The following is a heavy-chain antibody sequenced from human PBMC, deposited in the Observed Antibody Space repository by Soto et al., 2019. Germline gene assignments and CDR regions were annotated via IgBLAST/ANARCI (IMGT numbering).Heavy chain of an antibody. CDR3: VCNGYYSLEY. CDR2: IHYSGDI. D-gene: IGHD3-22*01. Sequence: QVQLQESGPGLVKPSGTLSLTCAVSGDSMTSYDWWSWVRQAPGKGLEWIGEIHYSGDINYDPSLRSRVTISVDRSKNQFSLNLSSVTAADTAVYFCVCNGYYSLEYWGQGTLVIVSP. J-gene: IGHJ4*02. CDR1: GDSMTSYDW. V-gene: IGHV4-4*02.